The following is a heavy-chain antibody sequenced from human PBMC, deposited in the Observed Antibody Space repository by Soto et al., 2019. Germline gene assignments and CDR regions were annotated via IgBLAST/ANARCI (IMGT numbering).Heavy chain of an antibody. J-gene: IGHJ5*02. V-gene: IGHV4-59*01. Sequence: VTLSLTCTVSGGSIHGYYWTWSRQAPGRELEWIGYMYYTGDTNYNPSLKSRVSISIDKSKNLFSLNLTSVTAADTAIYYCARLVTGEAAGTFWFDPWGQGTQVTVSS. CDR3: ARLVTGEAAGTFWFDP. CDR2: MYYTGDT. CDR1: GGSIHGYY. D-gene: IGHD1-1*01.